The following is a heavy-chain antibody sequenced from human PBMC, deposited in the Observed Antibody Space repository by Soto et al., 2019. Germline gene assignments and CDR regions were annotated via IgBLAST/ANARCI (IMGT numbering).Heavy chain of an antibody. D-gene: IGHD2-2*01. Sequence: GASVKVSCKASGYTFTSYDINWVRQATGQGLEWMGWMNPNSGNTGYAQKFQGRVTMTRNTSISTAYMELSSLRSEDTAVYYCARAWEKYPGPQNWFDPWGQGTLVTVSS. V-gene: IGHV1-8*01. J-gene: IGHJ5*02. CDR2: MNPNSGNT. CDR1: GYTFTSYD. CDR3: ARAWEKYPGPQNWFDP.